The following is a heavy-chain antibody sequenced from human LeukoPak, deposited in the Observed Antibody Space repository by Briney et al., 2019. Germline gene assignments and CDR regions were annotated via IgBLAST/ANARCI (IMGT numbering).Heavy chain of an antibody. D-gene: IGHD3-16*02. CDR3: ARRRASYHRYYFDY. V-gene: IGHV1-69*06. Sequence: SVKVSCKASGGTFSSYAISWVRQAPGQGLEWMGGIIPIFGTANYAQKFQGRVTITADKSTSTAYMELSSLRSEDTAVYYCARRRASYHRYYFDYWGQGTLVTVSS. CDR2: IIPIFGTA. J-gene: IGHJ4*02. CDR1: GGTFSSYA.